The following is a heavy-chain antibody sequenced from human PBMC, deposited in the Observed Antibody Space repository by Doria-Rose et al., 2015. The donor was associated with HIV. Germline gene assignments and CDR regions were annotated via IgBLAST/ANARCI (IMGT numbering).Heavy chain of an antibody. CDR3: ARIKSSRWYHKYYFDF. CDR2: IFSENER. V-gene: IGHV2-26*01. Sequence: SGPVLVKPTETLTLTCTVSGVSLSSPGMGVSWIRQPPGKALEWLANIFSENERSYKTSLKSRLTISSGTSKSQVVLTMTDMDPVDTATYYCARIKSSRWYHKYYFDFWGQGTLVIVSA. J-gene: IGHJ4*02. CDR1: GVSLSSPGMG. D-gene: IGHD6-13*01.